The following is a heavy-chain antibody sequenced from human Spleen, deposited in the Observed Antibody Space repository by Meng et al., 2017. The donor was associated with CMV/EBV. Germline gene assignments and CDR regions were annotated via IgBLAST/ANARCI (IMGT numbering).Heavy chain of an antibody. V-gene: IGHV3-53*01. J-gene: IGHJ5*02. CDR2: IYSGGST. CDR1: GFTVSSNY. D-gene: IGHD3-3*01. Sequence: LSCAASGFTVSSNYMSWVRQAPGKGLEWVSFIYSGGSTYYADSVKGRFTISRDNSKNTLYLQMNSLRAEDTAVYYCARGAIFDRFDPWGQGTLVTVSS. CDR3: ARGAIFDRFDP.